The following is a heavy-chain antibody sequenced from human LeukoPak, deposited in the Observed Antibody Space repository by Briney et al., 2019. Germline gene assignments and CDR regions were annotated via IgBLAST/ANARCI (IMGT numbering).Heavy chain of an antibody. V-gene: IGHV3-48*02. CDR1: GFTFSSHS. CDR2: VSSSSGTI. CDR3: ARSQHYYYDTSGRLMDV. Sequence: GGSLRLSCAASGFTFSSHSMNWVRQAPGKGLEWISYVSSSSGTIYYADSVKGRFTISRDNAKDSLYLQMNSLRDEDTAVYYCARSQHYYYDTSGRLMDVWGQGTTVTVSS. D-gene: IGHD3-22*01. J-gene: IGHJ6*02.